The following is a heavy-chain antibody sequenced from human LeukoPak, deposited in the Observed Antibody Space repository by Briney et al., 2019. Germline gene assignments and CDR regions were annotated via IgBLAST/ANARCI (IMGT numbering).Heavy chain of an antibody. CDR3: AKAYYDSSGHI. V-gene: IGHV3-7*01. Sequence: GGSLRLSCAASGFTFSSHWMSWVRQAPGKGLEWVANIKQDGSEKYYVDSVKGRFTISRDNTKNSLVLQMNSLRAEDTAVYYCAKAYYDSSGHIWGQGTMVTVSS. D-gene: IGHD3-22*01. CDR1: GFTFSSHW. CDR2: IKQDGSEK. J-gene: IGHJ3*02.